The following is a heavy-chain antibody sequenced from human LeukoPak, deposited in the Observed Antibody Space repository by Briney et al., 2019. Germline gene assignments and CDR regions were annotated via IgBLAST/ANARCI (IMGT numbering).Heavy chain of an antibody. CDR2: IYTSGST. D-gene: IGHD6-19*01. CDR3: ARQLSAGTGGGWFDP. V-gene: IGHV4-4*09. J-gene: IGHJ5*02. Sequence: SETLSLTCTVSGGSISSYYWSWIRQPPGKGLAWIGYIYTSGSTNYNPSLKSRVTISVDTSKNQFSLKLSSVTAADTAVYYCARQLSAGTGGGWFDPWGQGTLVTVSS. CDR1: GGSISSYY.